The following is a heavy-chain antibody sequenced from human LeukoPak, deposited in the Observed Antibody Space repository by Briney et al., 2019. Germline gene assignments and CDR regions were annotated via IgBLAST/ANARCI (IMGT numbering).Heavy chain of an antibody. CDR2: INPNSVGT. J-gene: IGHJ4*02. V-gene: IGHV1-2*02. CDR1: GYTLTGYY. CDR3: ARRNPAELSFDY. Sequence: ASVKVSCKASGYTLTGYYMHWVRQAPGQRLEWMGWINPNSVGTNYAQKFQGRVTMTRDTSISTAYMELSRLRSDDTAAYYCARRNPAELSFDYWGQGTLVTVSS. D-gene: IGHD3-16*02.